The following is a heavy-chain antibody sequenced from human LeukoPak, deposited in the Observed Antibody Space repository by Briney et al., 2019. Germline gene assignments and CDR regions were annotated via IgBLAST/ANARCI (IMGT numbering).Heavy chain of an antibody. CDR1: GGTLSSYA. D-gene: IGHD6-6*01. J-gene: IGHJ3*02. V-gene: IGHV1-69*13. CDR3: ARDWRPDAFDI. Sequence: ASVKVSCKASGGTLSSYAINWVEQAPGQGLEWMGGIIPILGTANYAQKFQGRVTITADESTSTAYMELSSLRSEDTAVYYCARDWRPDAFDIWGQGTMVTVSS. CDR2: IIPILGTA.